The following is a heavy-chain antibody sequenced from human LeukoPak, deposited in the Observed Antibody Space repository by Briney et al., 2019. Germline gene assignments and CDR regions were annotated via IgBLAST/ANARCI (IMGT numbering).Heavy chain of an antibody. CDR2: MNPNSGNT. D-gene: IGHD3-16*01. CDR3: ARREGYGYYYYKDV. CDR1: GYTFTSYD. J-gene: IGHJ6*03. V-gene: IGHV1-8*01. Sequence: ASVKVSCKASGYTFTSYDINWVRQATGQGLEWMGWMNPNSGNTGYAQKFQGRVTMTRDTSISTAYMELSSLRSEDTAVYYCARREGYGYYYYKDVWGKGTTVTVSS.